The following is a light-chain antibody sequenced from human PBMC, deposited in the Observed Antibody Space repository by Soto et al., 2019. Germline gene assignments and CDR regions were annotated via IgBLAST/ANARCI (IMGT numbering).Light chain of an antibody. CDR2: SAS. V-gene: IGKV1-27*01. CDR3: QKYNGDPRT. CDR1: QGIGFY. Sequence: IQLTQSPSSMSASVGDRVTISCRASQGIGFYLAWYQQKPGNAPKLLIYSASTLQSGVPSRFSGSGSGTDFTLTISSLQPEDVATYYCQKYNGDPRTFGQGTKVDIK. J-gene: IGKJ1*01.